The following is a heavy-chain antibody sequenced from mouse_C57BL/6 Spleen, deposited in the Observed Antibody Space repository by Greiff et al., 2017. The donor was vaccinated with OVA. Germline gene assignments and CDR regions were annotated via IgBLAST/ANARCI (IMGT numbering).Heavy chain of an antibody. J-gene: IGHJ1*03. V-gene: IGHV1-81*01. CDR3: ARDYDYDPYFDV. Sequence: QVQLQQSGAELARPGASVQLSCKASGYTFTSYGISWVKQRTGQGLEWIGEIYPRSGNTYYNEKFKGKATLTADKSSSTAYMELRSLTSEDSAVYFCARDYDYDPYFDVWGTGTTVTVSS. CDR2: IYPRSGNT. CDR1: GYTFTSYG. D-gene: IGHD2-4*01.